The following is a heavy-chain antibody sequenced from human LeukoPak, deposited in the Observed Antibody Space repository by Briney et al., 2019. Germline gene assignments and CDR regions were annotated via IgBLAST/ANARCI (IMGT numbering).Heavy chain of an antibody. CDR3: ASRSSIWSGYQDTLYYFDS. D-gene: IGHD3-3*01. Sequence: SETLSLTCTVSGGSISSYYWSWIRQPPGKRLEWIGHIYYSGSTNHNPSLKSQVTISVDTSKNQFSLKLSSVTAADTAVYYCASRSSIWSGYQDTLYYFDSWGQGTLVTVSS. J-gene: IGHJ4*02. CDR1: GGSISSYY. CDR2: IYYSGST. V-gene: IGHV4-59*01.